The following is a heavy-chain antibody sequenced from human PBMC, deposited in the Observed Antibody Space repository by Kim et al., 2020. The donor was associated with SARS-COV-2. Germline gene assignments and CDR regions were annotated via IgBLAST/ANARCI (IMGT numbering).Heavy chain of an antibody. CDR3: ARVERLLWFGELLN. J-gene: IGHJ4*02. D-gene: IGHD3-10*01. Sequence: SQKFQGRVTITRDTSASTAYMELSSLRSEDTAVYYCARVERLLWFGELLNWGQGTLVIVSS. V-gene: IGHV1-3*01.